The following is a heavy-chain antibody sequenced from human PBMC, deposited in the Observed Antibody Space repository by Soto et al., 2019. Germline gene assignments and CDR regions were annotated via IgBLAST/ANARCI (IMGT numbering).Heavy chain of an antibody. CDR2: ITPIFGTA. D-gene: IGHD3-22*01. CDR3: ARAHYDSSGPTYYFDY. CDR1: GGTFSSYA. Sequence: QVQLVQSGAEVKKPGSSVKVSCKASGGTFSSYAISWVRQAPGQGLEWMGGITPIFGTANYAQKFQGRVTITADESTSTAYMELSSLRSEDTAVYYCARAHYDSSGPTYYFDYWGQGTLVTVSS. V-gene: IGHV1-69*01. J-gene: IGHJ4*02.